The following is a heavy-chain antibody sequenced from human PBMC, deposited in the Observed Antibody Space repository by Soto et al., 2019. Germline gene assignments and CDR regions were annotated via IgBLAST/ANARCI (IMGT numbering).Heavy chain of an antibody. D-gene: IGHD4-17*01. J-gene: IGHJ5*01. CDR1: GFSVSSYA. CDR3: AKDSLTTGINFFDS. CDR2: ISVTGVIT. Sequence: EVQLLDSGGGLVQPGGSLRLSCAASGFSVSSYALSWVRQLPGKGLEWVSSISVTGVITYYADSVKGRFTVSRESSKNTLYLQMNSLRAEDTAVYYCAKDSLTTGINFFDSWGQGTLVTVSS. V-gene: IGHV3-23*01.